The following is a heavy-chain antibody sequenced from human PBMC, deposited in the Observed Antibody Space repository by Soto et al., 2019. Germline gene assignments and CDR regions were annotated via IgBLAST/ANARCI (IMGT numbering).Heavy chain of an antibody. CDR1: GFTFSSYA. V-gene: IGHV3-23*01. Sequence: GGSMRLSCAASGFTFSSYAMGWVRQDPGKGLEWVSAISGSGGSTYYADSVKGRFTISRDNSKNTLYLQMNSLRAEDTAVYYCAKGTYYYGSGSYYNPPYYFDYWGQGTLVTVSS. CDR3: AKGTYYYGSGSYYNPPYYFDY. J-gene: IGHJ4*02. D-gene: IGHD3-10*01. CDR2: ISGSGGST.